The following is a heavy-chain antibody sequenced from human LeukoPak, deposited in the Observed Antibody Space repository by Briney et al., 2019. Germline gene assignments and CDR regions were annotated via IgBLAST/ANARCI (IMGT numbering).Heavy chain of an antibody. D-gene: IGHD3-22*01. CDR1: GGSISSSSYY. V-gene: IGHV4-39*07. CDR3: ARAYYDSSGLTPDY. J-gene: IGHJ4*02. CDR2: IYYSGST. Sequence: SETLSLTCTVSGGSISSSSYYWGWIRQPPGKGLEWIGSIYYSGSTYYNPSLKSRVTISVDTSKNQFSLKLSSVTAADTAVYYCARAYYDSSGLTPDYWGQGTLVTVSS.